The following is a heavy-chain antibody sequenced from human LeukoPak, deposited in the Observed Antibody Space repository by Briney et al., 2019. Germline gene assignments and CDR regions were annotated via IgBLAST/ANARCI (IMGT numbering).Heavy chain of an antibody. Sequence: ASVKVSCKASGGTFSSYAISWVRQAPGQGLEWMGGIIPIFGTANYAQKFQGRVTITADESTSTAYMELSSLRSEDTAVYYCARAYYDFWSGYRHYYYYYMDVWGKGTTVTVSS. J-gene: IGHJ6*03. CDR1: GGTFSSYA. CDR3: ARAYYDFWSGYRHYYYYYMDV. CDR2: IIPIFGTA. V-gene: IGHV1-69*13. D-gene: IGHD3-3*01.